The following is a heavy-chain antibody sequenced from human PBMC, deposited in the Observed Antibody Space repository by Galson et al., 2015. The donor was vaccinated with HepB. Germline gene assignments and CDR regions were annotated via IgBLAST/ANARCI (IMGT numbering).Heavy chain of an antibody. CDR1: GGTFSSYA. Sequence: SVKVSCKASGGTFSSYAISWVRQAPGQGLEWMGGIIPIFGTANYAQKFQGRVTITADKSTSTAYMELSSLRSEDTAVYYCAREQDDFGWFDPWGQGTLVTVSS. V-gene: IGHV1-69*06. CDR3: AREQDDFGWFDP. CDR2: IIPIFGTA. D-gene: IGHD3-3*01. J-gene: IGHJ5*02.